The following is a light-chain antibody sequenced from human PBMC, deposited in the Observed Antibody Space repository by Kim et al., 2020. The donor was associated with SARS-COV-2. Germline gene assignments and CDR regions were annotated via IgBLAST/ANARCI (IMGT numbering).Light chain of an antibody. V-gene: IGLV2-14*03. J-gene: IGLJ2*01. CDR3: NSYTSSSTWV. Sequence: QSALTQPASVSGSPGQSVTISCTGTSSDIGDNNYVSWYQQHPGKVPKLMIYDVHNRPSGVSNRFSGSKSANTASLTISGLQADDEADYYCNSYTSSSTWVFGGGTQLTVL. CDR1: SSDIGDNNY. CDR2: DVH.